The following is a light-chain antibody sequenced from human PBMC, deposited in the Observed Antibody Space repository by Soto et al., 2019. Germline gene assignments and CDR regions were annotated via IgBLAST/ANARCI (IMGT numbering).Light chain of an antibody. CDR2: LNSDGSH. CDR3: QTWGTGPV. V-gene: IGLV4-69*01. Sequence: QSVLTQSPSASASLGASVKLTCTLSSGHSSYAIAWHQQQPEKGPRYLMKLNSDGSHSKGDGIPDRFSGSSSGAERYLTISRLQSEDEADYYCQTWGTGPVFGGGTKLTVL. CDR1: SGHSSYA. J-gene: IGLJ2*01.